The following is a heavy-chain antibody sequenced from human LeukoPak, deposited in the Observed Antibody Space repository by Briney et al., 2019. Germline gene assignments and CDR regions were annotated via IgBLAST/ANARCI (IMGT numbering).Heavy chain of an antibody. V-gene: IGHV1-2*02. Sequence: ASVKVSCKASGYTFTGYYMHWVRQAPGQGLEWMGWINPNSGGTNYAQKIQGRVTMTRDTSISTAYMELSRLRSDDTAVYYCARERRRVDIVVVPADRYNWFDPWGQGTLVTVSS. D-gene: IGHD2-2*03. CDR1: GYTFTGYY. J-gene: IGHJ5*02. CDR2: INPNSGGT. CDR3: ARERRRVDIVVVPADRYNWFDP.